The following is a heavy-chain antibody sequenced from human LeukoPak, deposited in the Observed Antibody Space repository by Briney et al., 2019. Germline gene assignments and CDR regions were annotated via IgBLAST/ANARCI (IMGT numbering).Heavy chain of an antibody. Sequence: QAGGSLRLSCAASGFTFSSYWMSWVRQAPGKGLEWVANIKQDGSEKYYVDSVKGRFTISRDNAKNSLYLQMNSLRAEDTAVYYCAITRQYSNYYYYYGMDVWGQGTTVTVSS. CDR3: AITRQYSNYYYYYGMDV. V-gene: IGHV3-7*01. J-gene: IGHJ6*02. D-gene: IGHD4-11*01. CDR2: IKQDGSEK. CDR1: GFTFSSYW.